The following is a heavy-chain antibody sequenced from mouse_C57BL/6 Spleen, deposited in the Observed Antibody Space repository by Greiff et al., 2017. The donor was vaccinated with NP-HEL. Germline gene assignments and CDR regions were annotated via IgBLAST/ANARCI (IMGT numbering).Heavy chain of an antibody. J-gene: IGHJ1*03. Sequence: QVQLQQSGPGLVAPSQSLSITCTVSGFSLTSYGVHWVRQPPGKGLEWLVVIWSDGSTTYNSALKSRLSISKDNSKSQVFLKMNSLQTDDTAMYYCARHRGYYDDWYFDVWGTGTTVTVSS. V-gene: IGHV2-6-1*01. CDR3: ARHRGYYDDWYFDV. CDR2: IWSDGST. D-gene: IGHD1-1*01. CDR1: GFSLTSYG.